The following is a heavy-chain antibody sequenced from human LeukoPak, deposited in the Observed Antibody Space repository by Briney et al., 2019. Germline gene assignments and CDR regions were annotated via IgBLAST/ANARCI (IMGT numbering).Heavy chain of an antibody. D-gene: IGHD6-19*01. Sequence: GESLQISCNGSGSSFTSYWIGWVRQMPGKGLEWMGIIYPGDSDTRYSPSFQGQVTISADKSISTAYLQWSSLRASDTAMYYCARLSPSSGWFDFDYWGQGTLVTVSS. V-gene: IGHV5-51*01. CDR1: GSSFTSYW. CDR3: ARLSPSSGWFDFDY. CDR2: IYPGDSDT. J-gene: IGHJ4*02.